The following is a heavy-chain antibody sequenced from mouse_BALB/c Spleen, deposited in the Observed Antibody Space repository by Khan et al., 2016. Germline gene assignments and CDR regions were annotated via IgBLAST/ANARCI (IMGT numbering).Heavy chain of an antibody. CDR1: GFNIKDTY. CDR2: IDPANGNT. D-gene: IGHD2-4*01. Sequence: VQLQQSGAELVKPGASVKLSCTASGFNIKDTYMHWVKQRPEQGLEWIGRIDPANGNTKYDPKFQGKATITADTSSNTAYLQLSSLTSEDTAVYYCARCPDDYDVGFAYWGQGTLVTVSA. V-gene: IGHV14-3*02. J-gene: IGHJ3*01. CDR3: ARCPDDYDVGFAY.